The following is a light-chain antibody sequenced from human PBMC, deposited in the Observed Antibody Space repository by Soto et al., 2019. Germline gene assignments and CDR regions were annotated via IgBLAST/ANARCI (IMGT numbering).Light chain of an antibody. CDR3: CSYVGSYIDV. V-gene: IGLV1-51*01. CDR1: FSNIGNNY. Sequence: QSVLTQPPSVSAAPGQEVTISCSGSFSNIGNNYVSWYQQLPGTAPKLLIYDNDKRPSGIPDRFSGSKSATSATLVITGLQTGDEADYYCCSYVGSYIDVFGTGTKVTVL. J-gene: IGLJ1*01. CDR2: DND.